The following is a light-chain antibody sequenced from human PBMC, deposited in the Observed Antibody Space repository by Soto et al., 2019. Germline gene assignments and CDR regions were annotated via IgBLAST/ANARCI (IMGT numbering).Light chain of an antibody. CDR3: QQIYSGFT. J-gene: IGKJ3*01. CDR2: AAS. CDR1: QSISSY. Sequence: DIQMTQSPSSLSASVGDRVTITCRASQSISSYLTWYQQKPGKAPKLLIYAASSLPSGVPSRFSGSGCWTDFTLTISSLQPEDFATYYCQQIYSGFTFGPGTKVDIK. V-gene: IGKV1-39*01.